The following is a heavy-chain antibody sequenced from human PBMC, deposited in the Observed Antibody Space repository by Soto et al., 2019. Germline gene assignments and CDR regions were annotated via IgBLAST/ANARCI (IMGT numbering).Heavy chain of an antibody. CDR1: GFTFSDYY. CDR3: ARDFHRQFYGSGSSYYYYGMDV. J-gene: IGHJ6*02. V-gene: IGHV3-11*01. Sequence: PGGSLRLSCAASGFTFSDYYMSWIRQAPWKGLEWVSYISSSGSTIYYADSVKGRFTISRDNAKNSLYLQMNSLRAEDTAVYYCARDFHRQFYGSGSSYYYYGMDVWGQGTTVTVSS. CDR2: ISSSGSTI. D-gene: IGHD3-10*01.